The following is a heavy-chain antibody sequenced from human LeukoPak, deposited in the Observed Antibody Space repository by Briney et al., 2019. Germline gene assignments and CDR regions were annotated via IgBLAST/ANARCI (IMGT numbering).Heavy chain of an antibody. D-gene: IGHD1-26*01. V-gene: IGHV4-34*01. Sequence: SETLSLTCAVYGGSLSGYYWSWIRQPPGKGLEWIGEINHSGSTNYNPSLKSRVTISIDTSKNQFSLKLSSVTAADTAVYCCARGPDPGKVGAAIYYYFGMDVWGQGTTVTVSS. CDR1: GGSLSGYY. CDR3: ARGPDPGKVGAAIYYYFGMDV. J-gene: IGHJ6*02. CDR2: INHSGST.